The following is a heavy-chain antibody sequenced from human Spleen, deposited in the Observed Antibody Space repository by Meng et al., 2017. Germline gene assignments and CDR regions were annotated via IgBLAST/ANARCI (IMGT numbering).Heavy chain of an antibody. J-gene: IGHJ6*02. CDR3: ARDRFWTYCSGGSCFYYYYGMDV. V-gene: IGHV3-7*01. CDR2: IKQDGSEK. CDR1: GFTFSSYW. Sequence: GGSLRLSCAASGFTFSSYWMSWVRQAPGKGLEWVANIKQDGSEKYYVDSVKGRFTISRDNAKNSLYLQMNSLRAEDTAVYYCARDRFWTYCSGGSCFYYYYGMDVWGQGTTVTVAS. D-gene: IGHD2-15*01.